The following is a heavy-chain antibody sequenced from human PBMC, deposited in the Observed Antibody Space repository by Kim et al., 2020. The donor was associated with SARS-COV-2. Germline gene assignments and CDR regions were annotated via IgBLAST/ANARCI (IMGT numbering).Heavy chain of an antibody. CDR1: GGSISSGDYY. Sequence: SETLSLTCTVSGGSISSGDYYWSWIRQPPGKGLEWIGYIYYSGSTYYNPSLKSRVTISVDTSKNQFSLKLSSVTAADTAVYYCAREDPNYDRYYYGMDVWGQGTTVTVSS. V-gene: IGHV4-30-4*01. J-gene: IGHJ6*02. CDR3: AREDPNYDRYYYGMDV. D-gene: IGHD3-22*01. CDR2: IYYSGST.